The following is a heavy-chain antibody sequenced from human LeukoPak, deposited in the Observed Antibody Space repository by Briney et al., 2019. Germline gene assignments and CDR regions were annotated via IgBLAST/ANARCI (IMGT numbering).Heavy chain of an antibody. CDR2: IYHSGST. Sequence: SQTLSLTCAVSGGSISSGGYSWSWIRQPPGKGLEWIGYIYHSGSTYYNPSLKSRVTISVDRSKNQFSLKLSSVTAADTAVYYCARLIVYAMIYFDYWGQGTLVTVSS. V-gene: IGHV4-30-2*01. CDR1: GGSISSGGYS. J-gene: IGHJ4*02. CDR3: ARLIVYAMIYFDY. D-gene: IGHD2-8*01.